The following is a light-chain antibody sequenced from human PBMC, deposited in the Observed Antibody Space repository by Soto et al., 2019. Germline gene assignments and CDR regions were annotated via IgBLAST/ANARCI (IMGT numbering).Light chain of an antibody. Sequence: QSALTQPASVSGAPGQSIAISCTGNSSDVGGYNYVSWYQHHPGKAPKLMVYDVSNRPSGVSNRFSGSKSGNTASLTISGLQAEDEADYYCSSYTSSSTYVFGTGTKLTVL. CDR3: SSYTSSSTYV. CDR1: SSDVGGYNY. J-gene: IGLJ1*01. CDR2: DVS. V-gene: IGLV2-14*03.